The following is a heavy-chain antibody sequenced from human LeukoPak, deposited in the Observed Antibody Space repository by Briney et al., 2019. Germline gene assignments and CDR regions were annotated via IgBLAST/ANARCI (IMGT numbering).Heavy chain of an antibody. J-gene: IGHJ4*02. Sequence: GRSLRLSCEASGFTFSSNAIHWVRQAPGKGLEWVAEISYDGGNTYYADSVKGRFTISRDNSKNTLYLQMNSLRAEDTAVYYCAKEGTGIHFDYWGQGTLVTVSS. CDR2: ISYDGGNT. CDR1: GFTFSSNA. V-gene: IGHV3-30-3*01. CDR3: AKEGTGIHFDY. D-gene: IGHD1-1*01.